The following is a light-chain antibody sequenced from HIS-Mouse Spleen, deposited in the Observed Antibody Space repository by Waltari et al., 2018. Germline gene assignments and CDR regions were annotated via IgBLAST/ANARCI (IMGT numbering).Light chain of an antibody. V-gene: IGLV3-10*01. CDR1: ALPKKY. CDR3: YSTDSSGNHRV. J-gene: IGLJ2*01. CDR2: EDS. Sequence: SYELTQPPSVSVSPGQTARITCSGDALPKKYAYWYPQESGQAPVLVIDEDSKRPSGIPERFSGSSSGTIATFTISGAQVEDEADYYWYSTDSSGNHRVFGGGTKLTVL.